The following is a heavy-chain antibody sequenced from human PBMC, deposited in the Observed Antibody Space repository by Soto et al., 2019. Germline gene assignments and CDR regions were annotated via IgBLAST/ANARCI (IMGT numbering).Heavy chain of an antibody. J-gene: IGHJ4*02. CDR2: ISSYNGNK. V-gene: IGHV1-18*04. CDR1: GYTFTSYG. CDR3: ARDTHRVRQWLAQGLDY. D-gene: IGHD6-19*01. Sequence: ASVKVSCKASGYTFTSYGISCVRQAPGQGLEWMGWISSYNGNKNYAQKVQGRVTMTTDKSTSTTYMELRSLRAEDTAVYYCARDTHRVRQWLAQGLDYWGQGTLVTVSS.